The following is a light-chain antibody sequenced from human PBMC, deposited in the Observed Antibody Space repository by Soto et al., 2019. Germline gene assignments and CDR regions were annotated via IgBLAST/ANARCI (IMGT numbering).Light chain of an antibody. CDR3: SSFTSSSTLL. CDR2: EVS. Sequence: QSVLTQPPSVSGSPGQSVTISCTGTSSDVGTYNRVSWFQQPPGTAPELMIYEVSNRPSGVPDRFSGSKSGNTASLTISGLQAEDEADYYCSSFTSSSTLLFGGGTKVTVL. CDR1: SSDVGTYNR. V-gene: IGLV2-18*02. J-gene: IGLJ2*01.